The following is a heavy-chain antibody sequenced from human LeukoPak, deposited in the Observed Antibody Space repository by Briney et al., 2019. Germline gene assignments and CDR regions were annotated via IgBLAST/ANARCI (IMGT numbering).Heavy chain of an antibody. CDR3: ARDRSGYTFDD. V-gene: IGHV3-21*01. CDR2: ISATGNYI. J-gene: IGHJ4*02. D-gene: IGHD5-18*01. Sequence: GGSLRLSCAASGFTFSDYYMSWVRQAPGKGLEWVSSISATGNYIYYADSVKGRFTISRDNAKNSLYLQMNSLRAEDTAVYYCARDRSGYTFDDWGQGTLVTVSS. CDR1: GFTFSDYY.